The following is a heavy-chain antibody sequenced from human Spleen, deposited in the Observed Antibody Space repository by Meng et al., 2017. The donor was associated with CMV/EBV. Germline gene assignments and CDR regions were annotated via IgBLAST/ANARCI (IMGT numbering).Heavy chain of an antibody. V-gene: IGHV3-23*01. Sequence: SGLTFRRHAMSLGRQAPGKGLEWVSSISGSGSNTYYTDSVKGRFTISRDNSKNTLYLQMNSLRAEDTAIYYCANHLGGAPYDAFDIWGQRTMVTVSS. D-gene: IGHD3-16*01. CDR1: GLTFRRHA. J-gene: IGHJ3*02. CDR3: ANHLGGAPYDAFDI. CDR2: ISGSGSNT.